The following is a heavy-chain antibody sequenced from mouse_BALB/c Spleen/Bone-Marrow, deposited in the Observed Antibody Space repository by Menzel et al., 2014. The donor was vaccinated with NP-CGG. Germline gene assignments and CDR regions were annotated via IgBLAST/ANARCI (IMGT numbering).Heavy chain of an antibody. Sequence: VQLQQSGAELVRPGSSVKISCKPSGYAFSSYWMNWVKQRPGQGPGWIGQIYPGDGDTNYNGKLKGKATLTADKSSSTAYMHLSSLTSEDSAVYFCARSGYSAMDYWGQGTSVTVSS. J-gene: IGHJ4*01. CDR3: ARSGYSAMDY. CDR2: IYPGDGDT. D-gene: IGHD1-3*01. V-gene: IGHV1-80*01. CDR1: GYAFSSYW.